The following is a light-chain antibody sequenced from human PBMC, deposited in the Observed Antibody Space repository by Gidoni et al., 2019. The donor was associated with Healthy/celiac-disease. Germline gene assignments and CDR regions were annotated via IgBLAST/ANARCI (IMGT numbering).Light chain of an antibody. Sequence: EIVMTQSPATLSVSPRERATLSCRVSQSVSSNLAWYQQKPGQAPRLLIYGASTRATGIPARFSGSGSGTEFTLTISSLQSEDFAVYYCQQYNNWPPDSFGQGTKLEIK. CDR1: QSVSSN. CDR2: GAS. CDR3: QQYNNWPPDS. V-gene: IGKV3-15*01. J-gene: IGKJ2*03.